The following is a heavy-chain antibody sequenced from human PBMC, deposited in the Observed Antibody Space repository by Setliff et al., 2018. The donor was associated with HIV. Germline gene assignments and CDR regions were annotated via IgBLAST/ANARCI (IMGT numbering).Heavy chain of an antibody. CDR1: GGSITTTNYY. CDR2: IYYRGST. D-gene: IGHD3-10*01. CDR3: AKTNGENY. J-gene: IGHJ4*02. Sequence: SETLSLTCTVSGGSITTTNYYWGWVRQSPGKGLEWIGVIYYRGSTYYNPSLKSRVTISVDTSKNQFSLTLTSVTAADTAVYYCAKTNGENYWGQGTLVTVSS. V-gene: IGHV4-39*07.